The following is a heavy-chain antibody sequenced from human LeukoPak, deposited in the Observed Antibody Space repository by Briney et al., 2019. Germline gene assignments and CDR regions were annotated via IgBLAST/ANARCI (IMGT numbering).Heavy chain of an antibody. V-gene: IGHV4-59*01. J-gene: IGHJ4*02. CDR1: GGSISSYY. Sequence: PSETLSLTCTVSGGSISSYYWSWIRQPPGKGLEWIGYIYYSGSTNYNPSLKSRVTISVDTSMNQFSLKLSSVTAADTAVYYCARGGTALMVGWYYFDYWGQGTLVTVSS. CDR2: IYYSGST. CDR3: ARGGTALMVGWYYFDY. D-gene: IGHD5-18*01.